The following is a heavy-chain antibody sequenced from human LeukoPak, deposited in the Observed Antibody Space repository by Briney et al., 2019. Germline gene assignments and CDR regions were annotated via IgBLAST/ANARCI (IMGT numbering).Heavy chain of an antibody. CDR1: GFTVSSNY. CDR2: IYSGGIT. Sequence: PGGSLRLSCAASGFTVSSNYMSWVRRAPGKGLELVSVIYSGGITYYADSVKRRFTISRDNSKNTQYLQMNSLRAEDTAVYYCASGGSFDYWGQGTLVTVSS. J-gene: IGHJ4*02. CDR3: ASGGSFDY. V-gene: IGHV3-53*01. D-gene: IGHD2-15*01.